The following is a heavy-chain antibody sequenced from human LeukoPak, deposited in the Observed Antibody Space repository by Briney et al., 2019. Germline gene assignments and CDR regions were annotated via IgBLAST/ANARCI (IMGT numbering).Heavy chain of an antibody. D-gene: IGHD3-10*01. J-gene: IGHJ4*02. V-gene: IGHV3-7*01. Sequence: PGGSLRLSCAASGLTFSSYWMSWVRQAPGKGLEWVANIKQDGSDKYYVDSVKGRFTISRDNAKNSLYLQMNSLRAEDTAVYYCARDIYESGTPFDYWGQGTLVTVSS. CDR2: IKQDGSDK. CDR1: GLTFSSYW. CDR3: ARDIYESGTPFDY.